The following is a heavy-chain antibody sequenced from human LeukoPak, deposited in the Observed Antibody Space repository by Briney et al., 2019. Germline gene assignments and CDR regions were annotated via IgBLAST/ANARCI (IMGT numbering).Heavy chain of an antibody. V-gene: IGHV4-59*01. Sequence: SETLSLTCTVPGGSLSRYYWSWIRHPPGKGLEWIAYIYYSGSTTYNPHIKRRVTSSAAKSKTQSSLNLSSITSAATAVYYFTRENMGTDAFDIWGQGTMVTVSS. CDR2: IYYSGST. D-gene: IGHD1-14*01. CDR1: GGSLSRYY. CDR3: TRENMGTDAFDI. J-gene: IGHJ3*02.